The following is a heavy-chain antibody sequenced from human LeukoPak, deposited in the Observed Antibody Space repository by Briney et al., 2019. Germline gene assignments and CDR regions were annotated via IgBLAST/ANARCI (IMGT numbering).Heavy chain of an antibody. J-gene: IGHJ3*02. V-gene: IGHV1-69*13. CDR3: ARVVRGATTANAFDI. Sequence: GASVKVSCKASGGTFSGYAISWVRQAPGQGLEWMGGIIPIFGTANYAQMFQGRVTITADESTSTAYMELSSLRSEDTAVYYCARVVRGATTANAFDIWGQGTMVTVSS. D-gene: IGHD1-26*01. CDR2: IIPIFGTA. CDR1: GGTFSGYA.